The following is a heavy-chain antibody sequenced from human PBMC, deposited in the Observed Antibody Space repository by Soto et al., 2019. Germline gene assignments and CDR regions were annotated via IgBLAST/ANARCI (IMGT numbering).Heavy chain of an antibody. Sequence: GGSLRLSCAASGFTFSSYSMNWVRQAPGKGLEWVSSISSSSSYIYYADSVKGRFTISRDNAKNSLYLQMNSPRAEDTAVYYCARDKGIAAHTVDYWGQGTLVTVSS. CDR1: GFTFSSYS. CDR2: ISSSSSYI. CDR3: ARDKGIAAHTVDY. D-gene: IGHD6-13*01. V-gene: IGHV3-21*01. J-gene: IGHJ4*02.